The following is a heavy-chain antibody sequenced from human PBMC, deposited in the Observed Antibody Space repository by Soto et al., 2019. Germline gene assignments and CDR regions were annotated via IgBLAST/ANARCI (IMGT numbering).Heavy chain of an antibody. V-gene: IGHV3-23*01. Sequence: EVQVLESGGGSVQPGESLRLSCAASGFTFSNFAMSWVRHAPGKGLEWVSEITGSTGTTYYADSVRGRFIISRDNSQNKLHLQMNTSWHEDPAFSYCAKDTSSSPYYMDVWGKGTTVTVSS. CDR3: AKDTSSSPYYMDV. CDR2: ITGSTGTT. CDR1: GFTFSNFA. D-gene: IGHD2-2*01. J-gene: IGHJ6*03.